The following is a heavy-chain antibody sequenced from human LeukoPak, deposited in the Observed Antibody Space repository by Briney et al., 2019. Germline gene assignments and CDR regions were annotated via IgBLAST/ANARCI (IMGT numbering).Heavy chain of an antibody. J-gene: IGHJ5*02. CDR2: ISYSGSS. D-gene: IGHD2-21*02. CDR1: GVSTSSYY. Sequence: SETLSLTCTVSGVSTSSYYWGWIRQPPGKGLEWIGCISYSGSSTYNPSLKSRVTISVDTSKNQFSLKVTSVTAADTAVYYCARGVTMGLDWFDPWGQGTLVTVSS. V-gene: IGHV4-59*01. CDR3: ARGVTMGLDWFDP.